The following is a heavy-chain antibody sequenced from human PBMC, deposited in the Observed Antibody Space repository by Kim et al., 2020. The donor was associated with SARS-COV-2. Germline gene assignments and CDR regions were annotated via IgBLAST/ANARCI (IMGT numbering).Heavy chain of an antibody. Sequence: TTDDAAPVKGRFTISRDDSKNTLYLQMNSLKTEDTAVYYCTTDDSRGGDYWGQGTLVTVSS. J-gene: IGHJ4*02. D-gene: IGHD3-22*01. V-gene: IGHV3-15*01. CDR2: TT. CDR3: TTDDSRGGDY.